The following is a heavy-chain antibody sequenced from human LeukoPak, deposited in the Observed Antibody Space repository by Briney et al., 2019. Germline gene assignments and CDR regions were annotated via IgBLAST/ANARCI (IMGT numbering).Heavy chain of an antibody. J-gene: IGHJ4*02. CDR2: ISRSGTAI. D-gene: IGHD3-16*02. V-gene: IGHV3-48*03. Sequence: GGSLRLSCEASGFTFSSFELTWVRQAPGTGLEWVSYISRSGTAIYYADSVKGRFTISRDNAKNSLFLQMNSLRAEDTAVYYCARARADGSYRYYFDYWGQGTLVTVSS. CDR3: ARARADGSYRYYFDY. CDR1: GFTFSSFE.